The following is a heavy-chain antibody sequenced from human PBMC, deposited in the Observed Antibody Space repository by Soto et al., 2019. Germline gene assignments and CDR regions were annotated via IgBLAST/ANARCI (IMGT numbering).Heavy chain of an antibody. V-gene: IGHV3-23*01. CDR2: ISGSGST. J-gene: IGHJ5*02. D-gene: IGHD1-26*01. Sequence: LRLSCAASGFTFSDYGMSWVRQAPGKGLEWVSAISGSGSTFYADSVKGRFTISRDNSKNTLFLQMNSLRAQDTAVYYCAKDYLRWAQPWGQGTLVTVSS. CDR1: GFTFSDYG. CDR3: AKDYLRWAQP.